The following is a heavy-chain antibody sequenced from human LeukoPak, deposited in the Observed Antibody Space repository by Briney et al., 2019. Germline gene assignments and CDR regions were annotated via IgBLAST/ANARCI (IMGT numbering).Heavy chain of an antibody. CDR3: ARGARGIAADPFDY. V-gene: IGHV4-59*01. Sequence: SETLSLTCTVSGGSISSYYWSWIRQPPGKGLEWTGYIYYSGYTNYNPSLKSRVTISVDTSKNQFSLKLSSVTAADTAVYYCARGARGIAADPFDYWGQGTLVTVSS. J-gene: IGHJ4*02. D-gene: IGHD6-13*01. CDR1: GGSISSYY. CDR2: IYYSGYT.